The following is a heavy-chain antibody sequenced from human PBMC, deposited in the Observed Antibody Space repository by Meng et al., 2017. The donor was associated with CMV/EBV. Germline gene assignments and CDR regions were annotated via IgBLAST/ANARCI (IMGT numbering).Heavy chain of an antibody. V-gene: IGHV3-48*03. Sequence: GESLKISCAASGFTFSSYEMNWVRQAPGKGLEWVSYISSSGSTIYYADSVKGRFTISRDNAKNSLYLQMNSLRAEDTAVYYCAKAFTRPTYYYDSSGHPDAFDIWGQGTMVTVSS. D-gene: IGHD3-22*01. J-gene: IGHJ3*02. CDR2: ISSSGSTI. CDR3: AKAFTRPTYYYDSSGHPDAFDI. CDR1: GFTFSSYE.